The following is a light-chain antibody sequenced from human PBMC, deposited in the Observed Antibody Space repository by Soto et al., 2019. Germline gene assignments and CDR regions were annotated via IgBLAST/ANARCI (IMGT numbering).Light chain of an antibody. CDR2: ATS. V-gene: IGLV7-43*01. J-gene: IGLJ1*01. Sequence: QPVVTQEPSLTVSPGGTATLTCAASSGAVTSDYFPNWFQQKPGQAPRALIYATSIKHSWTPARFSGSLLGGKAALTLSGVQPEDEAEYYCLLYYGGGYVFGTGTKLTVL. CDR3: LLYYGGGYV. CDR1: SGAVTSDYF.